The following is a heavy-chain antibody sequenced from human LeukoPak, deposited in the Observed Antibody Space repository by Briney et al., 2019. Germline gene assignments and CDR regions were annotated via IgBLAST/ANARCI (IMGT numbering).Heavy chain of an antibody. Sequence: GASVKVSCKASGYTFTSYDINWVRQATGQGLEWMGWMNPNSGNTGYAQKFQGRVTMTRNTSISTAYMELSSLRSEDTAVYYCARDGPPDIVVVPAARREFDPWGQGILVTVSS. V-gene: IGHV1-8*01. J-gene: IGHJ5*02. D-gene: IGHD2-2*01. CDR3: ARDGPPDIVVVPAARREFDP. CDR1: GYTFTSYD. CDR2: MNPNSGNT.